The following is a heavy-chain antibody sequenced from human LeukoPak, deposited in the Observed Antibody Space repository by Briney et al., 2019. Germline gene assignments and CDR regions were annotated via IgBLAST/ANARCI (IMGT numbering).Heavy chain of an antibody. Sequence: GGSLRLSCTASGFTFITYDMNWVRQAPGKGLVWVSRINSDGSSTSYADSVKGRFTISRDNAKNTLYLQMNSLRAEDTAVYYCAFLGYSGYPIWGQGTMVTVSS. V-gene: IGHV3-74*01. D-gene: IGHD5-12*01. CDR2: INSDGSST. CDR3: AFLGYSGYPI. J-gene: IGHJ3*02. CDR1: GFTFITYD.